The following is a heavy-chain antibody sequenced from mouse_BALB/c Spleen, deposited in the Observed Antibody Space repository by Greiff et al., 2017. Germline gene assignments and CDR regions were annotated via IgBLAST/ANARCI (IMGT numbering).Heavy chain of an antibody. CDR3: ARGSSSYWYFDV. CDR1: GFNIKDYY. V-gene: IGHV14-1*02. CDR2: IDPENGNT. Sequence: EVQLHQSGAELVRPGALVKLSCKASGFNIKDYYMHWVKQRPEQGLEWIGWIDPENGNTIYDPKFQGKASITADTSSNTAYLQLSSLTSEDTAVYYCARGSSSYWYFDVWGAGTTVTVSS. D-gene: IGHD1-1*01. J-gene: IGHJ1*01.